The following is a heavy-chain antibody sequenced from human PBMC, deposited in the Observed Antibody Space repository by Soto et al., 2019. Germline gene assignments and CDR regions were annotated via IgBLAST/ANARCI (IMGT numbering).Heavy chain of an antibody. CDR2: ISWNSGSI. J-gene: IGHJ3*02. V-gene: IGHV3-9*01. CDR1: GFTFDDYA. Sequence: EVQLVESGGGLVQPGRSLRLSCAASGFTFDDYAMHWVRQAPGKGLEWVSGISWNSGSIGYADSVKGRFTISRDNAKNSLYLQMNSLRAEDTALYYCATDSLYSGGDAFDIWGQGTMVTVSS. CDR3: ATDSLYSGGDAFDI. D-gene: IGHD3-16*01.